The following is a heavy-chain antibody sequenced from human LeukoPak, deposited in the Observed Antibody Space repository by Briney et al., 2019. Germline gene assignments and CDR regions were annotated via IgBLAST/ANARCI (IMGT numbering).Heavy chain of an antibody. V-gene: IGHV3-33*08. Sequence: QPGGSLRLSCAASGFTFSNFSLNWVRQAPGKGLEWVAFISDNGLRTYYLEPVKGLFTISRDDSKNTLYLQMNSLRVEDTAVYYCARDRIGKYSIDYWGQGTLVTVSS. CDR1: GFTFSNFS. CDR3: ARDRIGKYSIDY. CDR2: ISDNGLRT. D-gene: IGHD2-15*01. J-gene: IGHJ4*02.